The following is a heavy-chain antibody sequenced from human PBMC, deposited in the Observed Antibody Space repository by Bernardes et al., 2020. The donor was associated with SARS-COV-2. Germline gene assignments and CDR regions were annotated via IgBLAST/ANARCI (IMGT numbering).Heavy chain of an antibody. V-gene: IGHV1-8*01. CDR1: GYTFPSYD. J-gene: IGHJ6*02. Sequence: ASVKVSCKASGYTFPSYDINWVRQATGQGLEWMGWMNPNSGNTGYAQKFQGRVTMTRNTSISTAYMELSSLRSEDTAVYYCARGDYALYYYYGMDVWGQGTTVTVSS. D-gene: IGHD4-17*01. CDR2: MNPNSGNT. CDR3: ARGDYALYYYYGMDV.